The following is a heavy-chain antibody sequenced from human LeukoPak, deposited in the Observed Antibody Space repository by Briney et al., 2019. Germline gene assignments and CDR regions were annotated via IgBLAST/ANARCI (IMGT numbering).Heavy chain of an antibody. J-gene: IGHJ4*02. CDR2: ISGSGDST. V-gene: IGHV3-23*01. D-gene: IGHD3-3*02. CDR1: GFIFSNYA. Sequence: GGSLRLSCAASGFIFSNYAMTWVRQAPGRGLECVSVISGSGDSTYYADSVKGRFTISRDNPKNTLYLQMNSLRAEDTAVYYCARGQGISPKGDYFDYWGQGTLVTVSS. CDR3: ARGQGISPKGDYFDY.